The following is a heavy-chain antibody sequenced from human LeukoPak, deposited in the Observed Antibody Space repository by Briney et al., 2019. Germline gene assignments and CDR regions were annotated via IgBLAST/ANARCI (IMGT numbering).Heavy chain of an antibody. CDR1: GVSIVRHY. J-gene: IGHJ4*02. CDR3: ARDGEGDEGWDY. V-gene: IGHV4-59*11. CDR2: ISYSGST. D-gene: IGHD7-27*01. Sequence: SETLSLTCTVSGVSIVRHYSIWIGQPPGKGLEWIGHISYSGSTNYNPSLKSRVTISVDTSKNQVSLRLSSVTAADTAVYYCARDGEGDEGWDYWGQGTLVTVSS.